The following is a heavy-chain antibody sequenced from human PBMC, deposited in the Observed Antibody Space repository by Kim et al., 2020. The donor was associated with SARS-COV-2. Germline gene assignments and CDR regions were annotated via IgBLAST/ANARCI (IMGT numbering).Heavy chain of an antibody. D-gene: IGHD4-17*01. CDR3: AIDPYGDQTFTFDY. J-gene: IGHJ4*02. CDR2: ISSSSSYI. Sequence: GGSLRLSCAASGFTFSSYSMNWVRQAPGKGLEWVSSISSSSSYIYYADSVKGRFTISRDNAKNSLYLQRNSLRAEDTAVYYCAIDPYGDQTFTFDYWGQGTLVTVSS. V-gene: IGHV3-21*01. CDR1: GFTFSSYS.